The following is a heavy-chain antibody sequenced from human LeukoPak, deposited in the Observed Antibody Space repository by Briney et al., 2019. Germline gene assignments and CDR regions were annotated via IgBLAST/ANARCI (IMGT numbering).Heavy chain of an antibody. CDR1: GFTVSSNY. V-gene: IGHV3-53*01. CDR3: AREGDYGDYHAFDI. Sequence: GSLRLSCAASGFTVSSNYMSWVRQAPGKGLEWVSVIYSGGSTYYADSVKGRFTISRDNSKNTLYLQMNSLRAEDTAVYYCAREGDYGDYHAFDIRGQGTMVTVSS. D-gene: IGHD4-17*01. CDR2: IYSGGST. J-gene: IGHJ3*02.